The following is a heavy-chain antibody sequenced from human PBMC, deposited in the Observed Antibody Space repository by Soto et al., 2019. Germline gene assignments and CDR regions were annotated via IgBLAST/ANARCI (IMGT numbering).Heavy chain of an antibody. Sequence: GVPMRLPCAASECTGRSNYRSWIRQAPGKGLEWVSVIYSGGSTYYADSVKGRFTISRDNSKNTLYLQMNSLRAEDTAVYYCARAVVYYDFWSGYFDYWGQGTLVTVSS. CDR2: IYSGGST. CDR1: ECTGRSNY. D-gene: IGHD3-3*01. V-gene: IGHV3-66*01. CDR3: ARAVVYYDFWSGYFDY. J-gene: IGHJ4*02.